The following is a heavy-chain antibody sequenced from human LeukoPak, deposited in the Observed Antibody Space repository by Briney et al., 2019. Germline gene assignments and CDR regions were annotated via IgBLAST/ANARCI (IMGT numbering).Heavy chain of an antibody. CDR3: ARDQEGFDY. CDR1: GYTFTSNY. J-gene: IGHJ4*02. Sequence: VASVKVSCKASGYTFTSNYIHWVRQALGQGLEWMGMIYPRDGSTSYAQKFQGRVTVTRDTSTSTVHMELSGLRSEDTAVYYCARDQEGFDYWGQGTLVTVSS. V-gene: IGHV1-46*01. CDR2: IYPRDGST.